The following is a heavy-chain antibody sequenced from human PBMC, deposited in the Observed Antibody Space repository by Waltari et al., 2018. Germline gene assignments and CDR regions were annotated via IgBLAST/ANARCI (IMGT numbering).Heavy chain of an antibody. J-gene: IGHJ1*01. D-gene: IGHD5-12*01. CDR3: ARGRRWLQSGFQH. Sequence: QVQLQQWGAGLLKPSETLSLTCAVYGGSFSGYYWSWIRQPPGKGPEWIGEINHSGSTNYNPSLKSRVTISVDTSKNQFSLKLSSVTAADTAVYYCARGRRWLQSGFQHWGQGTLVTVSS. CDR2: INHSGST. V-gene: IGHV4-34*01. CDR1: GGSFSGYY.